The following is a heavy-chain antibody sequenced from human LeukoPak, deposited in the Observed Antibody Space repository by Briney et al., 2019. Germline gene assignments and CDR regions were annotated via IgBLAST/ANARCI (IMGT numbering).Heavy chain of an antibody. J-gene: IGHJ4*02. Sequence: SETLSLTCTVSGGSISSSSYYWGWIRQPPGKGLEWIGSIYYSGSTYYNPSLKSRVTISVDTSKNQFSLKLSSVTAVDTAVYYCARDYYDSSGYYRRRLYYFDYWGQGTLVTVSS. CDR1: GGSISSSSYY. D-gene: IGHD3-22*01. CDR2: IYYSGST. CDR3: ARDYYDSSGYYRRRLYYFDY. V-gene: IGHV4-39*02.